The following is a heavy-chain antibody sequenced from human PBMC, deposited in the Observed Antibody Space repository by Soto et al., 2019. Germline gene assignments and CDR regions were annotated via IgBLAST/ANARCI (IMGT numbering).Heavy chain of an antibody. CDR3: ASGTTVEFPFDC. D-gene: IGHD1-1*01. Sequence: ASVKVSCKTSGYTFTNFGFSWVRQAPGQGLEWMGWINAYNGNTKYAQKVQGRVTMTTDTSTSTAYMELRSLRSDDTAVYYCASGTTVEFPFDCWGQGTLVTVSS. CDR1: GYTFTNFG. CDR2: INAYNGNT. V-gene: IGHV1-18*01. J-gene: IGHJ4*02.